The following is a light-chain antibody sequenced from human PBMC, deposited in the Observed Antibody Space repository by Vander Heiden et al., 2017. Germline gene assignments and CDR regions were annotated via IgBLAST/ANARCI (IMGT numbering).Light chain of an antibody. Sequence: EIVMTQSPLSLPVTPGGRASISCTSSQSLLHSDRYSYLDWFLQRPGQSPQLLIYLGSNRASGVPDRFSGSGSGTDFTLRISRVEAEDVGVYYCMQALQTPRTFGQGTKVEIK. CDR3: MQALQTPRT. V-gene: IGKV2-28*01. CDR1: QSLLHSDRYSY. CDR2: LGS. J-gene: IGKJ1*01.